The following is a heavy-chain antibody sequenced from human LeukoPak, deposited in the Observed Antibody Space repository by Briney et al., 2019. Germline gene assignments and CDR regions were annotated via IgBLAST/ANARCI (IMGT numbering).Heavy chain of an antibody. CDR2: ISGSGGST. CDR3: XXXXXXVTFLSPRDYXWXXXXXXXFDY. CDR1: GFTFSSYA. V-gene: IGHV3-23*01. Sequence: GGSLRLSCAASGFTFSSYAMSWVRQAPGKGLEWVSAISGSGGSTYYADSVKGRFTISRDNSKNTLYLQMNSLRAEDTAVYYXXXXXXXVTFLSPRDYXWXXXXXXXFDYXGXGXLVXXS. J-gene: IGHJ4*02. D-gene: IGHD3-16*01.